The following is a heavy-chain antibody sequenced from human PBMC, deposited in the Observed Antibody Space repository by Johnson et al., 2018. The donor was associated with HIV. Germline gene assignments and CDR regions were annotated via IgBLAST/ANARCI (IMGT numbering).Heavy chain of an antibody. J-gene: IGHJ3*02. Sequence: EVQLVESGGGLVQPGGSLRLSCAASGFTFSTYWMNWVRQAPGKGLEWLANINQDGSAKYSVDSLKGRFTISRDNVKTSLYLQMNSLRVEDAAVYYCVRGRDSSGDGGAFDIWGEGTVVTVSS. CDR2: INQDGSAK. CDR3: VRGRDSSGDGGAFDI. D-gene: IGHD1-26*01. V-gene: IGHV3-7*05. CDR1: GFTFSTYW.